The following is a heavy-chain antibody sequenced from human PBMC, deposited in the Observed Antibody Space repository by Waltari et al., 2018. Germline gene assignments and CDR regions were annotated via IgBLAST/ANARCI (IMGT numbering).Heavy chain of an antibody. CDR3: AVTTGGYDGMGV. J-gene: IGHJ6*02. Sequence: QVQLVESGGGVVKPGRSLRLSCAASGFSFSSFGMPWVRRAPGKGLGWVAILWYDGSEKYYADSVKGRFTISRDNSKNTVDLQMNSLRAEDTAVYYCAVTTGGYDGMGVWGQGTTVTVSS. CDR1: GFSFSSFG. D-gene: IGHD6-13*01. CDR2: LWYDGSEK. V-gene: IGHV3-33*01.